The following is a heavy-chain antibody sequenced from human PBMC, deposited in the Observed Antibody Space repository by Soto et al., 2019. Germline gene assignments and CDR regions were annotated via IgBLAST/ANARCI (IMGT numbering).Heavy chain of an antibody. V-gene: IGHV1-69*13. CDR3: ARADRLYDFWSGYQPSNYYYYYGMDV. Sequence: GASVKVSCKASGGTFSSYAISWVRQAPGQGLEWMGGIIPIFGTANYAQKFQGRVTITADESTSTAYMELSSLRSEDTAVYYCARADRLYDFWSGYQPSNYYYYYGMDVWGQGTTVTVSS. CDR2: IIPIFGTA. D-gene: IGHD3-3*01. CDR1: GGTFSSYA. J-gene: IGHJ6*02.